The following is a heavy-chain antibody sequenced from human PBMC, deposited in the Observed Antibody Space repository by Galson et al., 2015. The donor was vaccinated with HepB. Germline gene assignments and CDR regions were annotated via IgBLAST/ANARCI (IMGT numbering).Heavy chain of an antibody. CDR3: ARDSGELWFGEPIGTRGGYFDY. CDR2: IWYDGSNK. CDR1: GFTFSSYG. V-gene: IGHV3-33*01. J-gene: IGHJ4*02. D-gene: IGHD3-10*01. Sequence: SLRLSCAASGFTFSSYGMHWVRQAPGKGLEWVAVIWYDGSNKYYADSVKGRFTISRDNSKNTLYLQMNSLRAEDTAVYYCARDSGELWFGEPIGTRGGYFDYWGQGTLVTVSS.